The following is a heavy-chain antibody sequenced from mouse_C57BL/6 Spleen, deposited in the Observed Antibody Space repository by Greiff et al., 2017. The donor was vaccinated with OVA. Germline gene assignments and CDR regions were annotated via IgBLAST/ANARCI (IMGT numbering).Heavy chain of an antibody. D-gene: IGHD1-1*01. Sequence: QVQLQQSGAELVKPGASVKMSCTASGYTFTSYWITWVKQRPGPGLEWIGDIYPGSGSTNYNEKFKSKATLTVDTSSITAYMQLSILTSEDSAVYYCARSYYYGSPYAMDYWGQGTSVTVSS. CDR2: IYPGSGST. V-gene: IGHV1-55*01. CDR3: ARSYYYGSPYAMDY. J-gene: IGHJ4*01. CDR1: GYTFTSYW.